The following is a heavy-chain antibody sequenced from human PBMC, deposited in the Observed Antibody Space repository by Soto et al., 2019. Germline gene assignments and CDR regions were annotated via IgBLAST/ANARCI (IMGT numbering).Heavy chain of an antibody. CDR3: VRDLLGSGGHFDY. Sequence: PGGSLRLSCGASGFIFSSFGMHWVRQAPGKGLEWVAHIWYDGSNTYYADSVKGRFTISRDNSRNTLYLQMNSLRAEDTAVYHCVRDLLGSGGHFDYWGQGTPVTVSS. CDR1: GFIFSSFG. CDR2: IWYDGSNT. V-gene: IGHV3-33*01. D-gene: IGHD7-27*01. J-gene: IGHJ4*02.